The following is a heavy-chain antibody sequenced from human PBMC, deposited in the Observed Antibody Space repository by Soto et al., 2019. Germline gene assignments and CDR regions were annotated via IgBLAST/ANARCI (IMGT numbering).Heavy chain of an antibody. Sequence: QVQLVQSGAEVKKPGASVKVSCKASGYTFASYGITWVRQAPGQGLQWIGWISGYNGNTNFAQKLQGRLTRNTDTATSTAHMELRSLRSDDTAVYYCAKDLSAGTTAYWGPGNLVPGSS. CDR2: ISGYNGNT. CDR1: GYTFASYG. D-gene: IGHD1-7*01. V-gene: IGHV1-18*01. J-gene: IGHJ4*02. CDR3: AKDLSAGTTAY.